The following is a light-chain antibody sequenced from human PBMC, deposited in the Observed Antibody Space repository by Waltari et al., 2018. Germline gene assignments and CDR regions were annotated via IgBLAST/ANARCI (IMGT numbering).Light chain of an antibody. CDR2: GAS. J-gene: IGKJ1*01. V-gene: IGKV3-20*01. Sequence: EIVLTQSPGTLSLSPGERATLSCRASQSVSSSHLAWYQQKPGQAPRPLIYGASSRATGIPDRFSGSGSGTDFTLTISRLEPEDFAVYYCQQYGSSPWTFGQGTKVEIK. CDR3: QQYGSSPWT. CDR1: QSVSSSH.